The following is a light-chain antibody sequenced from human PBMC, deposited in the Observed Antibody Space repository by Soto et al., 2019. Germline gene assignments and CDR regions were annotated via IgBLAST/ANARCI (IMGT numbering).Light chain of an antibody. CDR3: SSYTSSRTPLYV. CDR2: DVS. V-gene: IGLV2-14*01. CDR1: SSDVGGYNY. Sequence: QSALTQPASVSGSPGQSITISCTGTSSDVGGYNYVSWYQQHPGKAPKLMIYDVSNRPSGVSNRFSGSKSGNTASLTISGLQAEDEADYYCSSYTSSRTPLYVFGTGTKVTV. J-gene: IGLJ1*01.